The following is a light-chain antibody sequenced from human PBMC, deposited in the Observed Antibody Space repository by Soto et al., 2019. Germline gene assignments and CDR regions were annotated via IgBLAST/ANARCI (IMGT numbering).Light chain of an antibody. V-gene: IGLV1-40*01. CDR1: SSNIGARYD. CDR3: QSYDSSLNRV. CDR2: GDN. Sequence: QSVLTQPPSVSGAPGQRITISCTGSSSNIGARYDVHWYRQLPGTAPKLLLYGDNNRPSGVPDRFSGSRSGASASLAITGLQADDEADYFCQSYDSSLNRVFGTGTKLTV. J-gene: IGLJ1*01.